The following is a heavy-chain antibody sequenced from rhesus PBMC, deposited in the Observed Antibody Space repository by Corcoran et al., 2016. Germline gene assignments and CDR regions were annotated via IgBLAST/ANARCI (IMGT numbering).Heavy chain of an antibody. D-gene: IGHD2-21*01. Sequence: QLQLQESGPGLVKPSETLSLTCAVSGGSISGGYGWSWIRQPPGKGLEWIGHIFGSIGSTYYNPSPKSLVTISTDTSKNQFSLKLSSVTAADTAVYYCARAYCTGSGCYCDYWGQGVLVTVSS. J-gene: IGHJ4*01. V-gene: IGHV4S7*01. CDR1: GGSISGGYG. CDR3: ARAYCTGSGCYCDY. CDR2: IFGSIGST.